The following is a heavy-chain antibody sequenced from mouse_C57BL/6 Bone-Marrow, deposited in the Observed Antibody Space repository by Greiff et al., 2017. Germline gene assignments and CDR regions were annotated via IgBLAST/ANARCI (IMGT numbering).Heavy chain of an antibody. J-gene: IGHJ4*01. V-gene: IGHV14-4*01. CDR1: GFNIKDDY. CDR2: IDPENGDT. D-gene: IGHD2-4*01. Sequence: VQLQQSGAELVRPGASVKLSCTASGFNIKDDYMHWVKQRPEQGLEWIGWIDPENGDTEYASKFRGKATITADTSSNTAYLQLSSLTSEDTAVYYCTSIYYDYDYAMDYWGQGTSVTVSS. CDR3: TSIYYDYDYAMDY.